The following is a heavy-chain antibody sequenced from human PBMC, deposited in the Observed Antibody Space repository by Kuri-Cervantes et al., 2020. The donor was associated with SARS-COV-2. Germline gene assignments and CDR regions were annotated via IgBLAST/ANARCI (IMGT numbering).Heavy chain of an antibody. CDR2: LNPDTGNT. Sequence: ASVKVSCKASGHSFSTYDINWVRQAAGQGLEWMGWLNPDTGNTGNAKKFQGRVTMTTDTSINTAYMEVSSLSFEDTAIYYCARDSGDWNPDGLDLWGQGTLVTVSS. CDR1: GHSFSTYD. D-gene: IGHD1-1*01. CDR3: ARDSGDWNPDGLDL. J-gene: IGHJ3*01. V-gene: IGHV1-8*02.